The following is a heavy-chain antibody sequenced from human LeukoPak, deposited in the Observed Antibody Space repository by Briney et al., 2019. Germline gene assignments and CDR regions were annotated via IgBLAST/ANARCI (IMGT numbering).Heavy chain of an antibody. V-gene: IGHV1-46*03. Sequence: ASVKVSCKASGYTLTSNYIHWARQAPGQGLEWMGLINPSGGSTTYAQKFQGRVTMTRDTSTSTVYMELTSLRSEDTAVYYCAKGRSDFFAYYYYLDVWGKGTTVTVSS. CDR2: INPSGGST. D-gene: IGHD2-21*02. CDR1: GYTLTSNY. J-gene: IGHJ6*03. CDR3: AKGRSDFFAYYYYLDV.